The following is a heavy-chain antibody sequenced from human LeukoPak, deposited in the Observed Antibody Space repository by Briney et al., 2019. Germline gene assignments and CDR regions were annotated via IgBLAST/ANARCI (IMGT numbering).Heavy chain of an antibody. CDR1: GFTFSSYA. CDR3: AKDTNTAYYDILTGHRNWFDP. D-gene: IGHD3-9*01. Sequence: GGSLRLSCAASGFTFSSYAMSWVRQAPGKGLEWVSAITGSGGSTYYTDSVKGRITLSRDNSKSTLYLQMNSLRAEDTAVYYCAKDTNTAYYDILTGHRNWFDPWGQGTLVTVSS. J-gene: IGHJ5*02. CDR2: ITGSGGST. V-gene: IGHV3-23*01.